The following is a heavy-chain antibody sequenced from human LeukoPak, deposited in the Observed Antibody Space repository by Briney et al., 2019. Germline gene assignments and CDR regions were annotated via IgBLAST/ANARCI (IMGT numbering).Heavy chain of an antibody. CDR2: ISNDGNNK. V-gene: IGHV3-30-3*01. J-gene: IGHJ4*02. CDR3: ARDSWGLSGYCDY. Sequence: PGGSLRLSCAASGFNFNTHAIHWVRQAPGKGLEWVAVISNDGNNKYYGDSVKGRFTISRDNSKNTMDLEMNSLRTEGTAMYYCARDSWGLSGYCDYWGQGTLVTVSS. D-gene: IGHD3-22*01. CDR1: GFNFNTHA.